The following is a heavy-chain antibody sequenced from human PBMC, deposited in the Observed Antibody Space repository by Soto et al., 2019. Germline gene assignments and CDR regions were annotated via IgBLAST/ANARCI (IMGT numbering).Heavy chain of an antibody. D-gene: IGHD2-15*01. V-gene: IGHV3-53*01. CDR3: AKVAGGYYYYMDV. Sequence: PGGSLRLSCAASGFTVSSNYMSWVRQAPGKGLEWVSVIYSGGSTYYADSVKGRFTISRDNSKNTLYLQMNSLRAEDTAVYYCAKVAGGYYYYMDVWGKGTTVSVSS. CDR2: IYSGGST. CDR1: GFTVSSNY. J-gene: IGHJ6*03.